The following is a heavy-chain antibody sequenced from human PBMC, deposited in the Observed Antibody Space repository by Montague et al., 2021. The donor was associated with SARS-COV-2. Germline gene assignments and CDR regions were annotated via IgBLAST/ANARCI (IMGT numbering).Heavy chain of an antibody. CDR2: PYYRNKWYN. CDR3: AREQQWLGAVYYYCGMDV. Sequence: CAISGDGVSRISAGSDWHRYSPPTRPDFLGRPYYRNKWYNDYALXVKSRITINPDTSKNQFSLQLNSVTPEGTAVYYCAREQQWLGAVYYYCGMDVWGQGTTVTVSS. V-gene: IGHV6-1*01. D-gene: IGHD6-19*01. CDR1: GDGVSRISAG. J-gene: IGHJ6*02.